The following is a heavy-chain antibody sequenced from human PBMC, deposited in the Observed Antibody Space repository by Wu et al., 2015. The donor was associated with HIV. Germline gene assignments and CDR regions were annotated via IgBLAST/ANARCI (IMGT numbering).Heavy chain of an antibody. V-gene: IGHV1-69*13. Sequence: QVQLVQSGAEVKKPGSSVKVSCKASGGTFSSYAISWVRQAPGQGLEWMGRIIPIFGTTNYAQKFQGRVTITADESTSTVHMELSSLRSEDTAVYYCAVPDYGSGSPVLLRYGMDVWGQGPRSPVSS. CDR1: GGTFSSYA. D-gene: IGHD3-10*01. J-gene: IGHJ6*02. CDR2: IIPIFGTT. CDR3: AVPDYGSGSPVLLRYGMDV.